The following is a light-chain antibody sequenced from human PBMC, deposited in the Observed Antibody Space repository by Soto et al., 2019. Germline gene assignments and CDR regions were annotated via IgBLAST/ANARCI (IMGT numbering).Light chain of an antibody. CDR1: SSDVGAYNY. Sequence: QSALTQPPSASGSPGQSVTISCTGTSSDVGAYNYVSWYQQHPGKAPKPMIYEVSYRPSGVPDRFSGSKSGNTASLTVSGLQAEDEADYYCSSYAGSSTVFGTGTKV. J-gene: IGLJ1*01. CDR2: EVS. V-gene: IGLV2-8*01. CDR3: SSYAGSSTV.